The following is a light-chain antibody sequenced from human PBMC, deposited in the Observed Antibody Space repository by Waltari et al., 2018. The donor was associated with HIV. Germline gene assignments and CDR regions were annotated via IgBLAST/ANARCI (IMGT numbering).Light chain of an antibody. Sequence: DIVMTQSPDSLALSLGGGAPIHCKSSQSVLSRSENNNSLVWYQQKPGQPPMLLISWASTRESGVPDRFSGSGSGTDFTLPISSLQAEDVAVYYCQQCYATPLTFGGGTKVEIK. V-gene: IGKV4-1*01. J-gene: IGKJ4*01. CDR1: QSVLSRSENNNS. CDR3: QQCYATPLT. CDR2: WAS.